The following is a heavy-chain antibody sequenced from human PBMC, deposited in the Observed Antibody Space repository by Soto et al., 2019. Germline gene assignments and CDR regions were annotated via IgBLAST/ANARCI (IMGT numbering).Heavy chain of an antibody. D-gene: IGHD6-13*01. J-gene: IGHJ5*02. CDR1: GGSITVDSISRNTYY. Sequence: SETLSLTCTVSGGSITVDSISRNTYYWGWMRQPPGKGLEWIGYIYYSGSTNYNPSLKSRVTISVDTSKNQFSLKLSSVTAADTAVYYCARFSQQLRNWFDPWGQGTLVTVS. CDR2: IYYSGST. V-gene: IGHV4-61*05. CDR3: ARFSQQLRNWFDP.